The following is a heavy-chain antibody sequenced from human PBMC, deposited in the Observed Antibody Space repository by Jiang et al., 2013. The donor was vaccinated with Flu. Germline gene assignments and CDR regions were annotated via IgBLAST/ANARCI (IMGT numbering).Heavy chain of an antibody. D-gene: IGHD3-10*01. Sequence: VQLLESGGGVVQPGRSLRLSCAASGFTFSSYAMHWVRQAPGKGLEWVAVISYDGSNKYYADSVKGRFTISRDNSKNTLYLQMNSLRAEDTAVYYCARDKGVNLLWFGRLSSYYFDYWGQGTLVTVSS. V-gene: IGHV3-30-3*01. CDR3: ARDKGVNLLWFGRLSSYYFDY. J-gene: IGHJ4*02. CDR1: GFTFSSYA. CDR2: ISYDGSNK.